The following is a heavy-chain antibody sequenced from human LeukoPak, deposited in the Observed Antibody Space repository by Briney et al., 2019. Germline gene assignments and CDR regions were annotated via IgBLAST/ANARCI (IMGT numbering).Heavy chain of an antibody. Sequence: GGSLRLSCAASGFTFSSYAMSWVRQAPGKGLEWVSAISGSGGSTYYADSVKGRFTISRDNSKNTLYLQMNSLRAEDTAVYYCAKDGALSGMIVVVITPDAFDIWGQGTMVTVSS. D-gene: IGHD3-22*01. CDR2: ISGSGGST. J-gene: IGHJ3*02. CDR3: AKDGALSGMIVVVITPDAFDI. CDR1: GFTFSSYA. V-gene: IGHV3-23*01.